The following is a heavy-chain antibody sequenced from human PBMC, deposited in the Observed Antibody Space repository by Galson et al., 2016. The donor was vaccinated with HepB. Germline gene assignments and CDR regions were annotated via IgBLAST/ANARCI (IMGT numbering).Heavy chain of an antibody. V-gene: IGHV3-30*04. CDR3: AKDRIMVTFGGEGGFDY. D-gene: IGHD3-16*01. CDR1: GFTFSSYA. Sequence: SLRLSCAASGFTFSSYAMHWVRQAPGKGLEWVTLISYDVTKKYYADSVKGRFTISRDNSKDTLYLQMNSLRAEDTAVYYCAKDRIMVTFGGEGGFDYWGQGTLVTVSS. J-gene: IGHJ4*02. CDR2: ISYDVTKK.